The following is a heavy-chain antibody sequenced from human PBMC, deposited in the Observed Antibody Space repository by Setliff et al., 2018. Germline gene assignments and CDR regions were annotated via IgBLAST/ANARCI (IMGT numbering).Heavy chain of an antibody. CDR3: ARGRSNFWGYYFDY. CDR2: INHSGST. V-gene: IGHV4-34*01. J-gene: IGHJ4*02. CDR1: GGSFSGYY. Sequence: SETLSLTCAVYGGSFSGYYWSWIRQPPGKGLEWIGEINHSGSTNYNPSLKSRVTISVDTSKNQFSLKLSSVTAADTAVYYCARGRSNFWGYYFDYWGRGTLVTVSS. D-gene: IGHD3-3*01.